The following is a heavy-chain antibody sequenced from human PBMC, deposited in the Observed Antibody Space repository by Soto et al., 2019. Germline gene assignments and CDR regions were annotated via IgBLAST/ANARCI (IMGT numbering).Heavy chain of an antibody. V-gene: IGHV3-74*01. CDR2: IDKVGTDS. J-gene: IGHJ6*03. D-gene: IGHD3-10*01. CDR3: ARGWFGPDV. CDR1: EFTFSGRS. Sequence: EVQLMESGGGLVQPGGSPRLSCAASEFTFSGRSVHWVRQAPGKGLVWVSGIDKVGTDSTYADSVKGRFTSSRDNAKNTVYLQMNSLRVEDTAVYYCARGWFGPDVWGKGTTVTVSS.